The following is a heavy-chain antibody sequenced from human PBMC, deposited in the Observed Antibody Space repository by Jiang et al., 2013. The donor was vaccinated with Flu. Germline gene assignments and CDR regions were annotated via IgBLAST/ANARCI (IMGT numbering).Heavy chain of an antibody. V-gene: IGHV1-69*01. CDR3: ARVSQSGTIFGVVIIDPGSDAFDI. CDR1: GGTFSSYA. Sequence: SGAEVKKPGSSVKVSCKASGGTFSSYAISWVRQAPGQGLEWMGGIIPIFGTANYAQKFQGRVTITADESTSTAYMELSSLRSEDTAVYYCARVSQSGTIFGVVIIDPGSDAFDIWGQGTMVTVSS. CDR2: IIPIFGTA. D-gene: IGHD3-3*01. J-gene: IGHJ3*02.